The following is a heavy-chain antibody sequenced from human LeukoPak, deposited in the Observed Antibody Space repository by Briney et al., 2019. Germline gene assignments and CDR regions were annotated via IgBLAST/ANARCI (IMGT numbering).Heavy chain of an antibody. D-gene: IGHD5-24*01. CDR1: GFTFSSYA. Sequence: PGGSLRLACAASGFTFSSYAMSWVRQAPGKGLEWVSAISGSGGSTYYADSVKGRFTISRDNAKNSLHLVMDTLRVEDTGLYYCARERDGRFFDYWGQGTLVAVSS. V-gene: IGHV3-23*01. J-gene: IGHJ4*02. CDR3: ARERDGRFFDY. CDR2: ISGSGGST.